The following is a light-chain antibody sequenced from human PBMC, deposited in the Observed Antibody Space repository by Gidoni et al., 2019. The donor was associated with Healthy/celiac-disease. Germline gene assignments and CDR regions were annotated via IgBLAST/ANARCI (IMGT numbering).Light chain of an antibody. J-gene: IGKJ4*01. Sequence: ALTQSPGTHSLSPGERATSSCRASQSVSSSYLAWYQQKPGQAPRLLIYGASSRATGIPDRFSGSGSGTDFTLTISRLEPEDFAVYYCQQYGSSPLTFXGXTKVEIK. V-gene: IGKV3-20*01. CDR2: GAS. CDR3: QQYGSSPLT. CDR1: QSVSSSY.